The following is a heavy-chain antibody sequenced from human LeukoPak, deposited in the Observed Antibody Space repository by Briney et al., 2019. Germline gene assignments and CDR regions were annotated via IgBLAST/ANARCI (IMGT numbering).Heavy chain of an antibody. D-gene: IGHD2-15*01. J-gene: IGHJ4*02. Sequence: GGSLRLSCAASGFTFSSYAMFWVRQTPGKGLEWVAVISDDGTSQYYADSVKGRFTISRDNSKNTLYLQMNSLRAEDTAVYYCARGPYCSGGSCYSGGNRHYWGQGTLVTVSS. CDR2: ISDDGTSQ. CDR1: GFTFSSYA. V-gene: IGHV3-30*01. CDR3: ARGPYCSGGSCYSGGNRHY.